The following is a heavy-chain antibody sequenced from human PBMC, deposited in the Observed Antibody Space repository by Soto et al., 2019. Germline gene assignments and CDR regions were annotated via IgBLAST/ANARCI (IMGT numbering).Heavy chain of an antibody. D-gene: IGHD3-22*01. CDR2: ISYDGSNK. CDR3: AKGLDDSSGYYEYYFDY. CDR1: GFTFSSYG. Sequence: QVQLVESGGGVVQPGRSLRLSCAASGFTFSSYGMHWVRQAPGKGLEWVAVISYDGSNKYYADSVKGRFTISRDNSKNTLYLQMNSLRAEDTAVYYCAKGLDDSSGYYEYYFDYWGQGTLVTVSS. V-gene: IGHV3-30*18. J-gene: IGHJ4*02.